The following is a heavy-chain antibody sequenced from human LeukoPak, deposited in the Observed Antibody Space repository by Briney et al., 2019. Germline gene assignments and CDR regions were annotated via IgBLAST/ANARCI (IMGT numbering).Heavy chain of an antibody. CDR2: ISGSGGSI. V-gene: IGHV3-23*01. D-gene: IGHD2-21*01. CDR3: ASGASRTPYCGGDCYSGLAPPDY. CDR1: GLTFSSYA. J-gene: IGHJ4*02. Sequence: TGGSLRLSCAASGLTFSSYAMSWVRQAPGKGLEWVSVISGSGGSIYYADSVKGRFTISRDNSKNTLYLQMNSLRAEDTAVYYCASGASRTPYCGGDCYSGLAPPDYWGQGTLVTVSS.